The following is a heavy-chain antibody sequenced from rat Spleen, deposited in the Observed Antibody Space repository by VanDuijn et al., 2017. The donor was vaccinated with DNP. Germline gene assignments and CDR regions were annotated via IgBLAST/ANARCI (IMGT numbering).Heavy chain of an antibody. Sequence: EVQLVDSGGGLVQPGGSLKLSCAASGFTFSDYNMAWVRQAPKKGLEWVATINYDGTRTYYRDSVRGRFTISRDNAKSTLYLQMDSVQTEDTAMYFCARSQGYYYDGSYYPFAYWGQGILVTVSS. CDR3: ARSQGYYYDGSYYPFAY. CDR2: INYDGTRT. D-gene: IGHD1-12*02. V-gene: IGHV5-7*01. CDR1: GFTFSDYN. J-gene: IGHJ3*01.